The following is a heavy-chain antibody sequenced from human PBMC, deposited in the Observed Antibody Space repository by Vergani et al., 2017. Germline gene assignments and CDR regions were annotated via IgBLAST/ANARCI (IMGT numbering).Heavy chain of an antibody. CDR1: GFTFSSYW. Sequence: EVQLVESGGGLVQPGGSLRLSCAASGFTFSSYWMHWVRQAPGKGLVWVSRINSDGSSTSYADSVKGRFTISRDNAKNTLYLQMNSLRAEDTAVYYCARYQLLYGAFDIWDQGTMVTVSS. CDR3: ARYQLLYGAFDI. D-gene: IGHD2-2*02. V-gene: IGHV3-74*01. J-gene: IGHJ3*02. CDR2: INSDGSST.